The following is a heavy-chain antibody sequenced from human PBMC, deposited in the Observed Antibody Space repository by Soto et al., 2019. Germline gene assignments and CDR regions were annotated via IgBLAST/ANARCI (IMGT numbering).Heavy chain of an antibody. CDR2: INAGYGNT. Sequence: QVHLVQSGAEVRKPGASVKVSCKASGYTFSSYAMHWFRQAPGQRLEWMGWINAGYGNTKSSQKFQDRVTISRDTSASTAYMELTSLRSEDTAVYYCARDTGDGTFDFWGQGTLVTVSS. CDR1: GYTFSSYA. D-gene: IGHD7-27*01. CDR3: ARDTGDGTFDF. J-gene: IGHJ4*02. V-gene: IGHV1-3*01.